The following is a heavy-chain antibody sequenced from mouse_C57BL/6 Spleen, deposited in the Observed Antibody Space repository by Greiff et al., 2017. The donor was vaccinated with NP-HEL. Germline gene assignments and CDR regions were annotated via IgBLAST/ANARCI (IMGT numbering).Heavy chain of an antibody. J-gene: IGHJ1*03. Sequence: VQLQQSGPELVKPGASVKISCKASGYAFSSSWMNWVKQRPGKGLEWIGRIYPGDGDTNYNGKFKGKATLTADKSSSTAYMQLSSLTSEDSAVYFWVDDYDACCYCDVWGTGTTVTVSS. CDR3: VDDYDACCYCDV. D-gene: IGHD2-4*01. CDR1: GYAFSSSW. V-gene: IGHV1-82*01. CDR2: IYPGDGDT.